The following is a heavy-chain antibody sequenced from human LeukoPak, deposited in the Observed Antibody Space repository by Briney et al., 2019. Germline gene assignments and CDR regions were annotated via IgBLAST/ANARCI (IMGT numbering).Heavy chain of an antibody. D-gene: IGHD3-10*01. CDR1: GGSISRYY. CDR3: ARGGVTMGENVIDY. V-gene: IGHV4-59*01. J-gene: IGHJ4*02. CDR2: IYFSGNN. Sequence: AETLSLTRTLSGGSISRYYWSWIRPPPGKGQEWIGYIYFSGNNNYHPSLKTRSTISVATSKNQFSLKLSSVTAVDTAVYYCARGGVTMGENVIDYWGQGTLVTVSS.